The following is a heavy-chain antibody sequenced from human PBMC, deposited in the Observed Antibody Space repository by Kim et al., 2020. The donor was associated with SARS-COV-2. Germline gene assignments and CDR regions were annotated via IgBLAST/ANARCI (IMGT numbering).Heavy chain of an antibody. CDR1: GGSISGFY. CDR2: VYSNGNT. V-gene: IGHV4-59*13. CDR3: TRGAMPFSGWDV. Sequence: SETLSLTCAVSGGSISGFYGSWFRQPPGKGLEYIGYVYSNGNTNYSPSLESRVTMSVDTSKNQLSLKVTSVTAADTAVYYCTRGAMPFSGWDVWGQGTTVTVSS. J-gene: IGHJ6*02. D-gene: IGHD6-19*01.